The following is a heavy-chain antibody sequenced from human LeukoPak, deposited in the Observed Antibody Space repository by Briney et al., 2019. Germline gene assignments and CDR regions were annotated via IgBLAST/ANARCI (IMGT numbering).Heavy chain of an antibody. V-gene: IGHV4-31*03. Sequence: TSETLSLTCTVSGGSISSGGYYWSWIRQHPGKGLEWIGYIYYSGSTYYNPSLKSRVTISVDTSKIQFSLKLSSVTAADTAVYYCARRYYDILTGSTLFDYWGQGTLVTVSS. D-gene: IGHD3-9*01. CDR1: GGSISSGGYY. CDR3: ARRYYDILTGSTLFDY. CDR2: IYYSGST. J-gene: IGHJ4*02.